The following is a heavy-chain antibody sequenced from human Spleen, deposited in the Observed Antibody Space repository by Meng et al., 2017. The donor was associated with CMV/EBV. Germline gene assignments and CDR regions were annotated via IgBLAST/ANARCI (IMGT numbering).Heavy chain of an antibody. CDR2: TYYRSKWYN. V-gene: IGHV6-1*01. D-gene: IGHD6-19*01. J-gene: IGHJ4*02. CDR1: GDSVSSNSAA. CDR3: ARDVSSGWSSSPMYYFDY. Sequence: SETLSLTCAISGDSVSSNSAAWNWIRQSPSRGLEWLGRTYYRSKWYNDYAVSVKSRITINPDTSKNQFSLQLNSVTPEDTAVYYCARDVSSGWSSSPMYYFDYWGQGTLVTVSS.